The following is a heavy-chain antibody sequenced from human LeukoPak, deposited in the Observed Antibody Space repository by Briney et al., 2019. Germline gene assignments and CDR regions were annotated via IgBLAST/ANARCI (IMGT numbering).Heavy chain of an antibody. CDR3: ARYSTFARGSGSQVFDY. V-gene: IGHV3-48*03. J-gene: IGHJ4*02. D-gene: IGHD3-10*01. CDR1: GFTFSSYE. Sequence: GGSLRLSCAASGFTFSSYEMNWVRQAPGKGLEWVSYISISGSTIYYADSVKGRFTISRDNARNSLYLQMNSLRAEDTAIYYCARYSTFARGSGSQVFDYWGQGTLVTVSS. CDR2: ISISGSTI.